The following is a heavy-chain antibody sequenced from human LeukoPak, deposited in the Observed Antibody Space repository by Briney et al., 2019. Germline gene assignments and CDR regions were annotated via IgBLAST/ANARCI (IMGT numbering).Heavy chain of an antibody. J-gene: IGHJ6*02. CDR1: GFTFSSYS. D-gene: IGHD4-11*01. Sequence: PGGSLRLSCAASGFTFSSYSMNWVRQAPGKGLEWVSAISVSGGSTYYADSVKGRFTISRDNSKNTLYLQMNSLRAEDTAVYYCAKDSYSSEAYYYYGMDVWGQGTTVTVSS. CDR2: ISVSGGST. V-gene: IGHV3-23*01. CDR3: AKDSYSSEAYYYYGMDV.